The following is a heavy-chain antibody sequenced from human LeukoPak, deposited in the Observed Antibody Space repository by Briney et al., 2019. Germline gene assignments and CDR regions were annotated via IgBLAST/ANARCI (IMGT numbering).Heavy chain of an antibody. CDR3: AKDLGMIPRGFDY. D-gene: IGHD3/OR15-3a*01. CDR2: ISGSGGST. V-gene: IGHV3-23*01. CDR1: GFTFSSYA. J-gene: IGHJ4*02. Sequence: GGSLRLSCAASGFTFSSYAMSWVHQAPGKGLEWVSAISGSGGSTYYADSVKGRFTISRDNSKNTLYLQMNSLRAEDTAVYYCAKDLGMIPRGFDYWGQGALVTVSS.